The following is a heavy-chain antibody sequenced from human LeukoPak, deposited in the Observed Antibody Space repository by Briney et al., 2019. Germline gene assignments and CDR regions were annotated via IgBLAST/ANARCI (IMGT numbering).Heavy chain of an antibody. J-gene: IGHJ3*02. V-gene: IGHV3-30-3*01. Sequence: GGSLRLSCAASEFTFSSYAMHWVRQAPGKGLEWVAAISFDGNNEYYADSVKGRFTISRDNSKNTLYLQMNSLRAEDTAVYYCAREFLAFDIWGQGTMVTVSS. CDR1: EFTFSSYA. CDR3: AREFLAFDI. CDR2: ISFDGNNE.